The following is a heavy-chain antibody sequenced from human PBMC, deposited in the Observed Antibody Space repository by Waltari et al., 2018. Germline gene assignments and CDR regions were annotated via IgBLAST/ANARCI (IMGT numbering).Heavy chain of an antibody. J-gene: IGHJ4*02. CDR1: GGSISNYY. V-gene: IGHV4-59*08. CDR2: IYYTGST. CDR3: ARLSYDTGSYYFDF. D-gene: IGHD3-22*01. Sequence: QVQLQESGPGLVKPSETLSLTCTVSGGSISNYYWGWIRQPPGKGLEWIGYIYYTGSTNFNPSLRGRVTSSVDTSKNQFSLKLSSVTAADTAVYYCARLSYDTGSYYFDFWGQGTLVTVSS.